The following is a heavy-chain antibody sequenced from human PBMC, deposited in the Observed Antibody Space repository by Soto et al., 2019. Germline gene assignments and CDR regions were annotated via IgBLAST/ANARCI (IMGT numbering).Heavy chain of an antibody. J-gene: IGHJ4*02. Sequence: SETLSLTCTVSGGSISRGGYYWSWIRQHPGKGLEWIGYIYYSGSTYYNPSLKSRVTISVDTSKNQFSLKLSSVTAADTAVYYCARQLGYCSGGSCYYPYFDYWGQGTLVTVSS. V-gene: IGHV4-31*03. CDR3: ARQLGYCSGGSCYYPYFDY. D-gene: IGHD2-15*01. CDR2: IYYSGST. CDR1: GGSISRGGYY.